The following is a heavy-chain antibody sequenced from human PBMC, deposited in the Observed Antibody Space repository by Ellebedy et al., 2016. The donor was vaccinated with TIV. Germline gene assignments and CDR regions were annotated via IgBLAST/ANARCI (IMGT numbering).Heavy chain of an antibody. CDR2: IYYSWST. Sequence: MPSETLSLTCTVSGGSISSSSYYWGWIRQPPGTELEWIGSIYYSWSTYYNPSLQSRVTISVDTSKNQFSLKLCSVTAADTAVYYCARLFAWELPSGYFDYWGQGTLVTVSS. V-gene: IGHV4-39*01. J-gene: IGHJ4*02. D-gene: IGHD1-26*01. CDR1: GGSISSSSYY. CDR3: ARLFAWELPSGYFDY.